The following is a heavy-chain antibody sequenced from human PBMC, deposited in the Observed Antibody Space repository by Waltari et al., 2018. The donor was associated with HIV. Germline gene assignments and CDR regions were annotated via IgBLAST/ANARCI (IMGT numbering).Heavy chain of an antibody. CDR2: IYTGGST. CDR1: GFTVSGSY. V-gene: IGHV3-66*01. CDR3: ASPDTTMIHGHYYFYHMDV. Sequence: EVQLVESGGGLVQPGGSLRLSCAASGFTVSGSYMTWVRQAPGKVREWVSLIYTGGSTYYADSVKGRFTIARDNSKNTLYLQMNSLRAEDTAVYYCASPDTTMIHGHYYFYHMDVWGQGTTVTVSS. J-gene: IGHJ6*02. D-gene: IGHD5-18*01.